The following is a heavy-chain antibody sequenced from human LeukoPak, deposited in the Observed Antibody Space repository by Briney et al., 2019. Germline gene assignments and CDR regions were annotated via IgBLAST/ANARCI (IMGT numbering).Heavy chain of an antibody. J-gene: IGHJ6*02. CDR1: GGSISSYY. CDR2: IYYSGST. D-gene: IGHD2/OR15-2a*01. CDR3: ARSLQYGNNNYYYYGMDV. Sequence: PSETLSLTCTASGGSISSYYWSWIRQPPGKGLEWIGYIYYSGSTDYNPSLKGRVTISEDTSKNQFSLKLNSVTAADTAVYYCARSLQYGNNNYYYYGMDVWGQGTTVTVSS. V-gene: IGHV4-59*01.